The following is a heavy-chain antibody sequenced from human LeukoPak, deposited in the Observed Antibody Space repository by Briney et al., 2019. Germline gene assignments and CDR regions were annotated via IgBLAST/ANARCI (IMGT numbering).Heavy chain of an antibody. Sequence: GESLKISCKGSGYSFTSYWFGWVRQMPGKGLEWMGIIYPGDSDTRYSPSFQGQVTISADKSISTAYLQWSSLKASDTAMYYCARLLSDGYSYGFFDYWGQGTLVTVSS. D-gene: IGHD5-18*01. CDR3: ARLLSDGYSYGFFDY. CDR2: IYPGDSDT. V-gene: IGHV5-51*01. CDR1: GYSFTSYW. J-gene: IGHJ4*02.